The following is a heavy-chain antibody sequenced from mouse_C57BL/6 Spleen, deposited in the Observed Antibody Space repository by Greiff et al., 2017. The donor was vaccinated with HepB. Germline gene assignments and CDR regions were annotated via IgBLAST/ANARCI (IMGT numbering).Heavy chain of an antibody. CDR2: IYPSDSET. CDR3: ASDGYYWYFDV. J-gene: IGHJ1*03. CDR1: GYTFTSYW. Sequence: VQLQQPGAELVRPGSSVKLSCKASGYTFTSYWMDWVKQRPGQGLEWIGNIYPSDSETHYNQKFKDKATLTVDKSSSTAYMQLSSLTSEDSAVYYCASDGYYWYFDVWGTGTTVTVSS. V-gene: IGHV1-61*01. D-gene: IGHD2-3*01.